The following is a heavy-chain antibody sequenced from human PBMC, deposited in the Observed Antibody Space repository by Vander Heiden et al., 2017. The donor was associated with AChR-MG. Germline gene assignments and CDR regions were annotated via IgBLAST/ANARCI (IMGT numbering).Heavy chain of an antibody. J-gene: IGHJ4*02. Sequence: QVQLVQSGAEVKKPGSSVKVSCKASGGTFSSYAISWVRQAPGQGLEWMGGIIPIFGTANYAQKFQDRVTITADKSTSTAYMELSSLRSEDTAVYYCAYSLRFGELSPFDYWGQGTLVTVSS. CDR1: GGTFSSYA. D-gene: IGHD3-10*01. V-gene: IGHV1-69*06. CDR3: AYSLRFGELSPFDY. CDR2: IIPIFGTA.